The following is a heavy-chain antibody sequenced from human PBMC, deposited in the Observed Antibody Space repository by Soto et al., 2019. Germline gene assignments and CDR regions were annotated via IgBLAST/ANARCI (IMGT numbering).Heavy chain of an antibody. V-gene: IGHV1-2*04. Sequence: ASVQGSCKASGYTFTGYYMHWVRQAPGQGLEWMGWINPNSGGTNYAQKFQGWVTMTRDTSISTAYMELSRLRSDDTAVYYCARDRYYYDSSGYIYYYGMDVWGQGTTVTVSS. CDR3: ARDRYYYDSSGYIYYYGMDV. J-gene: IGHJ6*02. CDR1: GYTFTGYY. CDR2: INPNSGGT. D-gene: IGHD3-22*01.